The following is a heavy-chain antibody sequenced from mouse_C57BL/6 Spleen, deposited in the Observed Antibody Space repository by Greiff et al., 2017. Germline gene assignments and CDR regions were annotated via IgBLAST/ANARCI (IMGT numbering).Heavy chain of an antibody. CDR1: GYTFTSYW. CDR2: IDPSDSYT. J-gene: IGHJ2*01. CDR3: ARWDTTVVEGFDY. V-gene: IGHV1-69*01. D-gene: IGHD1-1*01. Sequence: VQLQQPGAELVMPGASVKLSCKASGYTFTSYWMHWVKQRPGQGLEWIGEIDPSDSYTNYNQKFKGKSTLTVDKSSSTAYMQLSSLTSEDSAVYYCARWDTTVVEGFDYWGQGTTLTVSS.